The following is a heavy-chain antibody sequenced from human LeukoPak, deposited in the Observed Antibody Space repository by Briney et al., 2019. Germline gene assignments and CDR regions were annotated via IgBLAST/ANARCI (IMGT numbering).Heavy chain of an antibody. CDR3: AKSRGYCSGGSCYSDY. J-gene: IGHJ4*02. Sequence: KSGGSLRLSCAASGFTFSSYSMNWVRQAPGKGLEWVSSISSSSSYIYYADSVKGRFTISRDNSKNTLYLQMNSLRAEDTAVYYCAKSRGYCSGGSCYSDYWGQGTLVTVSS. CDR2: ISSSSSYI. D-gene: IGHD2-15*01. V-gene: IGHV3-21*04. CDR1: GFTFSSYS.